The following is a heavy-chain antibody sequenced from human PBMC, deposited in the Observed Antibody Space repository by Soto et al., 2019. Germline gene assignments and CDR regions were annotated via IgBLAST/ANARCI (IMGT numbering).Heavy chain of an antibody. CDR3: ARIYCTTTTCDSWFDP. Sequence: SQKISCTGFGYTITTFWVSWVRQMHGKGLEWMGRIDPGDTYATYSPAFQGHVTISADKATSTAYLQWSSLKASDTAMYYCARIYCTTTTCDSWFDPWGQGTLVTV. CDR1: GYTITTFW. J-gene: IGHJ5*02. D-gene: IGHD2-2*01. V-gene: IGHV5-10-1*01. CDR2: IDPGDTYA.